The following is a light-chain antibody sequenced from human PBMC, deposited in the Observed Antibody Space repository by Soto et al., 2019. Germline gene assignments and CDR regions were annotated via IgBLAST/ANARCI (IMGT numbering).Light chain of an antibody. V-gene: IGKV3-20*01. J-gene: IGKJ1*01. CDR3: QQYRRSPRT. Sequence: EIVLTQSPGTLSLSPGERATLSCRASESISSTFLAWYQQRPGQAPRLLIFAASSRATGIPDRFGGSGSGTDFTLTISRLEPEDFAVYYCQQYRRSPRTFGQGTTVGIK. CDR2: AAS. CDR1: ESISSTF.